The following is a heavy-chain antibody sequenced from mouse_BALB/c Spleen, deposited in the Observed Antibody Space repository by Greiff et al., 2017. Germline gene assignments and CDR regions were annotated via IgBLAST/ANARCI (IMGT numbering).Heavy chain of an antibody. D-gene: IGHD2-2*01. CDR2: IWAGGST. CDR1: GFSLTSYG. Sequence: VKLVESGPGLVAPSQSLSITCTVSGFSLTSYGVHWVRQPPGKGLEWLGVIWAGGSTNYNSALMSRLSISKDNSKSQVFLKMNSLQTDDTAMYYCAREIYYGYGRYFDVWGAGTTVTVSS. J-gene: IGHJ1*01. CDR3: AREIYYGYGRYFDV. V-gene: IGHV2-9*02.